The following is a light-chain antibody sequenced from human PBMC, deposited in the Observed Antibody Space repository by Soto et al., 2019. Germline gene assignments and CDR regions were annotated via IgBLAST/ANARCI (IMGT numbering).Light chain of an antibody. CDR3: QQYGSSLGVI. J-gene: IGKJ4*01. V-gene: IGKV3-20*01. CDR1: QSVSSSY. Sequence: EIVLTQSPGTLSLSPGERATLSCRASQSVSSSYLARYQQKPGQAPRLLIYGTSSRATGIPDRLSGSGSGTDLPFTMGSLEPEDFAVYYCQQYGSSLGVIFGGGTKVEIK. CDR2: GTS.